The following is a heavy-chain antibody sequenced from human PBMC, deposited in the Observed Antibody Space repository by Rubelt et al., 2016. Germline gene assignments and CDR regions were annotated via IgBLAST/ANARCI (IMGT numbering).Heavy chain of an antibody. CDR2: FFYTGNR. J-gene: IGHJ2*01. CDR3: ARRRGSLGQQPRDWYFDL. V-gene: IGHV4-39*01. D-gene: IGHD6-13*01. Sequence: QLQLQESGPGLVKPTETLSLTCTVSGVSISDNNYYWGWIRQPPGKGLEWVGHFFYTGNRPYNPSLRSRVTVPIDPSQNQFSLRLTSVTAADTAFYYCARRRGSLGQQPRDWYFDLWGRGALVTVSS. CDR1: GVSISDNNYY.